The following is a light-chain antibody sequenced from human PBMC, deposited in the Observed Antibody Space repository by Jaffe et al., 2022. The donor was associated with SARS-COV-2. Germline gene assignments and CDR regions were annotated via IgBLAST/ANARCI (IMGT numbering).Light chain of an antibody. CDR3: AAWDDSLNGYD. V-gene: IGLV1-44*01. Sequence: QSVLTQPPSASGTPGQRVTISCSGSSSNIGSNTVNWYQQLPGTAPKLLIYNDSQRPSGVPDRFSGSKSGTSASLAISGLQSEDEADYYCAAWDDSLNGYDFGTGTKVTVL. CDR1: SSNIGSNT. J-gene: IGLJ1*01. CDR2: NDS.